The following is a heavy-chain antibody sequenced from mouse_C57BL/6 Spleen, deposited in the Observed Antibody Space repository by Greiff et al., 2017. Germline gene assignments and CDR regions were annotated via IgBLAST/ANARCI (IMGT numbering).Heavy chain of an antibody. CDR3: ARSFSHGLVDY. J-gene: IGHJ2*01. D-gene: IGHD3-1*01. CDR2: IYPGGGNT. V-gene: IGHV1-80*01. CDR1: GYAFPTYC. Sequence: VQLQQSGAELVQPGASVKLSCKASGYAFPTYCMNWVKQRPGKGLELVAPIYPGGGNTYYNGKFKGQATLTAEKPSSTVYMQLSSLTSEASAVYFCARSFSHGLVDYWGPGTTLTVSS.